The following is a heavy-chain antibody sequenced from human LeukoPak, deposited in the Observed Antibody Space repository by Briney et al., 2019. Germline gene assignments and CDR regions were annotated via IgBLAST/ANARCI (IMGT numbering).Heavy chain of an antibody. Sequence: SETLSLTCSVSGASISSYYWSWLRQPPGKPLEWIGYISSSGSTKYNPSLQSRVTISVDTSKNQFSLKLSSVTAADTAVYYCARGVKYYYDSSGYYYVWFDPWGQGTLVTVSS. CDR1: GASISSYY. D-gene: IGHD3-22*01. V-gene: IGHV4-4*09. CDR3: ARGVKYYYDSSGYYYVWFDP. J-gene: IGHJ5*02. CDR2: ISSSGST.